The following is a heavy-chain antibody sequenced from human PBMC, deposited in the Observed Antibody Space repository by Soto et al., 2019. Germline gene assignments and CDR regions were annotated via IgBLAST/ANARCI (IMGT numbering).Heavy chain of an antibody. Sequence: QLQLQESGPGLVKPSETLSLTCTVSGGYISSSSYYWGWIRQPPGKGLEWIGSIYYIGSTYYNPSLKSRVTISVDTSKNHFSLKLSSVAAADTAVYYCARHDSSGYYYLPFDYWGQGTLVTVSS. D-gene: IGHD3-22*01. J-gene: IGHJ4*02. CDR2: IYYIGST. CDR1: GGYISSSSYY. V-gene: IGHV4-39*01. CDR3: ARHDSSGYYYLPFDY.